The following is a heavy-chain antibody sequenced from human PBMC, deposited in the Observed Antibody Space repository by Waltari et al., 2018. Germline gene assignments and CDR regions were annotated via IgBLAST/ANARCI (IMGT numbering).Heavy chain of an antibody. CDR3: ARPSYYDSSDYMAFNI. D-gene: IGHD3-22*01. Sequence: QVQLVQSGAEVKKPGASVKVSCKASGYTFNSYGVSWLRQVPGQGLEWMGWIRVYNGDTKYAQKFQGRVTMTTDTSTSTAYMELRSLRYDDTAVYFCARPSYYDSSDYMAFNIWGQGTRVTVSS. J-gene: IGHJ4*02. V-gene: IGHV1-18*01. CDR2: IRVYNGDT. CDR1: GYTFNSYG.